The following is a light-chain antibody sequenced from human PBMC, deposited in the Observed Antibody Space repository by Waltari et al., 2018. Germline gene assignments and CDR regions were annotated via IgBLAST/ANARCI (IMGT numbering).Light chain of an antibody. CDR2: DAS. J-gene: IGKJ1*01. CDR3: QHYVTLPAT. Sequence: EIVLTQSPGTLSLSPGEIATLSCRASQSVGKSLAWYQPKPGQAPRLLIYDASSRATGIPDRFSGSGSGTDFSLTISRLEPEDVSVYYCQHYVTLPATFGQGTKVEV. V-gene: IGKV3-20*01. CDR1: QSVGKS.